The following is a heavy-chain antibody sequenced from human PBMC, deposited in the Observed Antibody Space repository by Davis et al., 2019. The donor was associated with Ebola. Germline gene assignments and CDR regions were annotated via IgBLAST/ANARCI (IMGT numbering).Heavy chain of an antibody. D-gene: IGHD1-26*01. J-gene: IGHJ4*02. CDR2: VYYSGST. Sequence: MPSETLSLTCTVSGGSISSYYWSWIRQPPGKGLEWIGYVYYSGSTNYNPSLQSRVAISVDTSKNQFSLKLSSVSAADTAVYYCARRRLSFEAIDYWGQGTLVTVSS. V-gene: IGHV4-59*08. CDR1: GGSISSYY. CDR3: ARRRLSFEAIDY.